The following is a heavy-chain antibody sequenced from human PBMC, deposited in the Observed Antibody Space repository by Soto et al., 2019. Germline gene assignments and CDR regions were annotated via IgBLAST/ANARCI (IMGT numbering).Heavy chain of an antibody. CDR1: GGNSRSYG. D-gene: IGHD4-17*01. V-gene: IGHV4-59*01. J-gene: IGHJ4*02. Sequence: SETKCVTRTVAGGNSRSYGGSWIRKKTGKGLEWIGYIYYSGSTNYNPSLKSRVTISVDTSKNQFSLKLSSVTAADTAVYYCAREVFGYGDSRLDYWGQGTLVTVSS. CDR2: IYYSGST. CDR3: AREVFGYGDSRLDY.